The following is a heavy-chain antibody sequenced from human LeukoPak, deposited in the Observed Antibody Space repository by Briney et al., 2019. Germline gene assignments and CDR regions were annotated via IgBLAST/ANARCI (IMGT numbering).Heavy chain of an antibody. CDR1: GYTFTGYY. D-gene: IGHD6-25*01. CDR2: INPNSGGI. J-gene: IGHJ4*02. Sequence: ASVKVSFKASGYTFTGYYMHWVRQAPGQGLEWMGWINPNSGGINYAQKFQGRVTMTRDTSISTAYMELSRLRSDDTAVYYCARVRAEGIDYWGQGTLVTVSS. V-gene: IGHV1-2*02. CDR3: ARVRAEGIDY.